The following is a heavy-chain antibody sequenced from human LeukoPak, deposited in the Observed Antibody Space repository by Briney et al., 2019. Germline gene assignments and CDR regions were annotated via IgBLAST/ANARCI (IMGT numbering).Heavy chain of an antibody. Sequence: GGSLRLSCAASGSTFSSYGMHWVRQAPGKGLEWVAFIRYDGINKYYADSVKGRFTISRDNSKNTLYLRMNSLRAEDTAVYYCASAIQGNWGQGTRVTVSS. V-gene: IGHV3-30*02. CDR3: ASAIQGN. CDR1: GSTFSSYG. D-gene: IGHD1-1*01. CDR2: IRYDGINK. J-gene: IGHJ4*02.